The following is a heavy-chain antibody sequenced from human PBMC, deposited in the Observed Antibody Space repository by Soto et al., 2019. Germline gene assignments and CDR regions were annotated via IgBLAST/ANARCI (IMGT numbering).Heavy chain of an antibody. CDR1: GYTFTSYG. Sequence: QVQLVQSGAEVKKPGASVKVSCKASGYTFTSYGISWVRQAPGQGLEWMGWISAYNGNTNYAQKLQGRVTMTTDTSTSTAYMELRSLRSDDTAVYYCARDYSRYYYGSGSYFDYWGQGTLVTVSS. J-gene: IGHJ4*02. V-gene: IGHV1-18*01. CDR2: ISAYNGNT. D-gene: IGHD3-10*01. CDR3: ARDYSRYYYGSGSYFDY.